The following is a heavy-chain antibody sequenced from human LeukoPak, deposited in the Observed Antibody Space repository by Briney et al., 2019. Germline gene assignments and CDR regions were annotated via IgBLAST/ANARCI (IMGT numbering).Heavy chain of an antibody. CDR1: GYTFTDYY. D-gene: IGHD2-2*02. CDR3: ATYLYCSSTSCYTGWFDP. J-gene: IGHJ5*02. CDR2: VDPEDGET. V-gene: IGHV1-69-2*01. Sequence: GASVKVSCKVSGYTFTDYYMHWVQQAPGKGLEWMGLVDPEDGETIYAEKFQGRVTITADTSTDTAYMELSSLRSEDTAVYYCATYLYCSSTSCYTGWFDPWGQGTLVTVSS.